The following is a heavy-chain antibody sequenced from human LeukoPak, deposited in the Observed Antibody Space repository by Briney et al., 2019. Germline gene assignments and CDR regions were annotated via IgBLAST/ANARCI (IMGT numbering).Heavy chain of an antibody. V-gene: IGHV1-2*02. CDR3: ARDTAMTKFDY. CDR2: INPNSGGT. Sequence: ASVKVSCKASGYTFTGYYMHWVRQAPGQGLEWMGWINPNSGGTNYAQKFQGRVTMTRDMSTSTVYMELSSLRSEDTAVYYCARDTAMTKFDYWGQGTLVTVSS. CDR1: GYTFTGYY. D-gene: IGHD5-18*01. J-gene: IGHJ4*02.